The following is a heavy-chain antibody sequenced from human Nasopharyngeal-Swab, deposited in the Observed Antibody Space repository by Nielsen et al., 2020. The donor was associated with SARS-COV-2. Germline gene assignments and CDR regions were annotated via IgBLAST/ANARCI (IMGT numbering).Heavy chain of an antibody. Sequence: GESLKISCKGSGYFFNNYWIGWVRQMPGKGLEWMGIIFPDDSDTRYSPSFQGQVTISVDESISTAYLQWSSLKASDTAMYYCARTEYGSGTNFVYWGQGTLVTVSS. D-gene: IGHD3-10*01. J-gene: IGHJ4*02. V-gene: IGHV5-51*01. CDR3: ARTEYGSGTNFVY. CDR1: GYFFNNYW. CDR2: IFPDDSDT.